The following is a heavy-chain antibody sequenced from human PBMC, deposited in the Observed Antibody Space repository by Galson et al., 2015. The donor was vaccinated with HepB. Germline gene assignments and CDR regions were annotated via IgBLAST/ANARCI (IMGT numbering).Heavy chain of an antibody. V-gene: IGHV3-9*02. CDR2: ISWNSNTI. D-gene: IGHD3-10*01. J-gene: IGHJ3*01. Sequence: LRLSCATSGFTSDDYAMHWVRQPPGKGLEWVSSISWNSNTIAYAASVKGRFTISRDNAKNSLYLQMIGLRPEDTALYFCVKPRELLYDAYHFWGQGTMVTVSS. CDR1: GFTSDDYA. CDR3: VKPRELLYDAYHF.